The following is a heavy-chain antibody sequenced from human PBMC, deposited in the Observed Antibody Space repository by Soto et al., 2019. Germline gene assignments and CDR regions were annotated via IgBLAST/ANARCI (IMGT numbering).Heavy chain of an antibody. CDR2: LIPIFGTA. J-gene: IGHJ4*02. V-gene: IGHV1-69*13. D-gene: IGHD3-10*01. Sequence: SVKISCKASGGTFSGYAISWVGQAPGQGLEWMGGLIPIFGTANYAQTFQGRVTITADESTSTAYMELSSLRSEDTAVYYGARNYYGSRFDYWGQGTLVTVSS. CDR1: GGTFSGYA. CDR3: ARNYYGSRFDY.